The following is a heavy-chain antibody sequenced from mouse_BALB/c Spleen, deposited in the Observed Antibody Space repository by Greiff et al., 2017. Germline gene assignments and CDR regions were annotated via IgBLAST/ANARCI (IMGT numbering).Heavy chain of an antibody. CDR1: GYTFTSYV. V-gene: IGHV1-14*01. CDR3: ARSERLRAMDY. Sequence: EVQLQQSGPELVKPGASVKMSCKASGYTFTSYVMHWVKQKPGQGLEWIGYINPYNDGTKYNEKFKGKATLNSDKSSSTAYMELSSLTSEDSAVYYCARSERLRAMDYWGQGTSVTVSS. D-gene: IGHD1-2*01. J-gene: IGHJ4*01. CDR2: INPYNDGT.